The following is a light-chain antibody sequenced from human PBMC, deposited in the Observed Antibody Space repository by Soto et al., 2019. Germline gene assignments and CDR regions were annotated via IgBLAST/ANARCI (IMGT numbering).Light chain of an antibody. V-gene: IGKV3-15*01. CDR1: ESVRSSY. Sequence: EIVLTQSPGTLSLSPGERATLSCRASESVRSSYLAWYQQKAGQAPRLLIYGASTRATGIPARFSGSGSGTEFTLTISSLQSEDFALYYCQQYNNGTPVTFGQGTRLEIK. J-gene: IGKJ5*01. CDR3: QQYNNGTPVT. CDR2: GAS.